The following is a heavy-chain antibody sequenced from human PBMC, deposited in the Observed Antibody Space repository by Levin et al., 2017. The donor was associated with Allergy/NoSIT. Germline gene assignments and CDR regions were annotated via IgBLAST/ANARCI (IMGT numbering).Heavy chain of an antibody. J-gene: IGHJ1*01. CDR3: ARTHSSSWEVQH. Sequence: LSLTCAASGFTFSSYSMNWVRQAPGKGLEWVSSISSSSSYIYYADSVKGRFTISRDNAKNSLYLQMNSLRAEDTAVYYCARTHSSSWEVQHWGQGTLVTVSS. D-gene: IGHD6-13*01. V-gene: IGHV3-21*01. CDR1: GFTFSSYS. CDR2: ISSSSSYI.